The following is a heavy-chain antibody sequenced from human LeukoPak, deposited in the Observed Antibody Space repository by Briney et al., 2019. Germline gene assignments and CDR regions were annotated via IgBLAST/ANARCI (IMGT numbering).Heavy chain of an antibody. V-gene: IGHV4-61*02. Sequence: SETLSLTCTVSGGSISSGSYYWSWIRQPAGKGLEWIGRIYTSGSTNYNPSLKSRVTISVDTSKNQFSLKLSSVTAADTAVYYCARDSLSIVVVPAEHSWGQGTLVTVSS. D-gene: IGHD2-2*01. CDR1: GGSISSGSYY. CDR2: IYTSGST. J-gene: IGHJ4*02. CDR3: ARDSLSIVVVPAEHS.